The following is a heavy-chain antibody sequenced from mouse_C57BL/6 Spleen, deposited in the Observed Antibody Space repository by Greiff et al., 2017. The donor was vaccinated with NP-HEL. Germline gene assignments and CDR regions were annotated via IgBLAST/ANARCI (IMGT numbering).Heavy chain of an antibody. CDR1: GYTFTTYP. CDR2: FHPYNDDT. Sequence: VQLQESGAELVKPGASVKMSCKASGYTFTTYPIEWMKQNHGKSLEWIGNFHPYNDDTKYNEKFKGKATLTVEKSSSTVYLELSRLTSDDSAVYYCARGPDYYGSSYGYFDVWGTGTTVTVSS. J-gene: IGHJ1*03. CDR3: ARGPDYYGSSYGYFDV. V-gene: IGHV1-47*01. D-gene: IGHD1-1*01.